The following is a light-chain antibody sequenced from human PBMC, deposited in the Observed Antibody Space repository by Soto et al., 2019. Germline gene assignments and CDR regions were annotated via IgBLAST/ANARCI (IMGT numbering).Light chain of an antibody. CDR1: STDVGTYNL. Sequence: QSALTQPASVSGSPGQSITVSCTGISTDVGTYNLVSWYQQHPGKAPKLIIYEVIKRPSGVYYRFSGSKSGNTASLTISGLQTEDEADYYCCSYAGSRTFIFGGGTKLTVL. CDR2: EVI. CDR3: CSYAGSRTFI. J-gene: IGLJ2*01. V-gene: IGLV2-23*02.